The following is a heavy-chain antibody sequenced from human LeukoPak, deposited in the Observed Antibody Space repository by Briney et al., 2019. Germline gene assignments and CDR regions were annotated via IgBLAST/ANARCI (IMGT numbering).Heavy chain of an antibody. CDR3: ARDGSRITFGGVIVFPGDY. Sequence: GGSLSLSCAASGFTFSSYEMNWVRQAPGKGLEWVSYISSSGSSIYYADSVKGRFTISRDNAKNSLYMQMNRLRAEDTAVYYCARDGSRITFGGVIVFPGDYWGQGTLVTVSS. D-gene: IGHD3-16*02. V-gene: IGHV3-48*03. CDR2: ISSSGSSI. CDR1: GFTFSSYE. J-gene: IGHJ4*02.